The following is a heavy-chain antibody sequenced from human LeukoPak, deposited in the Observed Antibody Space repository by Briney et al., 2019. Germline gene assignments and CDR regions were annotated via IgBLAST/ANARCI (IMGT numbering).Heavy chain of an antibody. CDR2: VRHDGNNK. V-gene: IGHV3-30*02. Sequence: GGSLRLSCAASGLSFNTYAMHWVRQAPGKGLEWLAFVRHDGNNKYEADSVKGRFTISRDNSKNTVYLQMNSLRSEDTAVYYCAKGVRMIVVAPGSWGQGTLVTVSS. J-gene: IGHJ5*02. CDR3: AKGVRMIVVAPGS. D-gene: IGHD3-22*01. CDR1: GLSFNTYA.